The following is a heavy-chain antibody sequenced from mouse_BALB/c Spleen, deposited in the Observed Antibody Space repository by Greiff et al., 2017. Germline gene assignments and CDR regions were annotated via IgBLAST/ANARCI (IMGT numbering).Heavy chain of an antibody. D-gene: IGHD4-1*01. V-gene: IGHV1S81*02. CDR1: GYTFTSYY. CDR3: TRDWDDWYFDV. CDR2: INPSNGGT. J-gene: IGHJ1*01. Sequence: VKLMESGAELVKPGASVKLSCKASGYTFTSYYMYWVKQRPGQGLEWIGEINPSNGGTNFNEKFKSKATLTVDKSSSTAYMQLSSLTSEDSAVYYCTRDWDDWYFDVWGAGTTVTVSS.